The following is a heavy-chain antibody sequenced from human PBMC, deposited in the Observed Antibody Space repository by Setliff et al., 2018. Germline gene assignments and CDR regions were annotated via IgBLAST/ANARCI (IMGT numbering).Heavy chain of an antibody. CDR3: ATRRAARSPLTG. CDR2: ISAYNGNT. J-gene: IGHJ4*02. D-gene: IGHD6-6*01. V-gene: IGHV1-18*01. Sequence: ASVKVSCKASGNTFTGYGISWVRQAPGQGLEWMGWISAYNGNTNYAQKFQGRVTMTTDTSTSTGYMKLRSLRPDDTAVYYCATRRAARSPLTGWGQGTLVTVSS. CDR1: GNTFTGYG.